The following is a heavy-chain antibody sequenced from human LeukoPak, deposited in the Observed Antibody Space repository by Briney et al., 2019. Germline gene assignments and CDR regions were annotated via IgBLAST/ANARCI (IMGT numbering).Heavy chain of an antibody. CDR2: INHSGST. J-gene: IGHJ5*02. D-gene: IGHD6-6*01. CDR3: ARDRRPSHGQLGFDP. CDR1: GFTFSSYA. V-gene: IGHV4-34*01. Sequence: GSLRLSCAASGFTFSSYAMSWVRQPPGKGLEWIGEINHSGSTNYNPSLKSRVTISVDTSKNQFSLKLSSVTAADTAVYYCARDRRPSHGQLGFDPWGQGTLVTVSS.